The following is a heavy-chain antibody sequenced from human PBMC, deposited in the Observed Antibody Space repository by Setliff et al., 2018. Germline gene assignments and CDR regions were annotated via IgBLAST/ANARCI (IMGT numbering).Heavy chain of an antibody. CDR2: INPEGSTT. CDR3: CSGSYLFVY. V-gene: IGHV3-74*01. CDR1: GFTFNRYW. J-gene: IGHJ4*02. D-gene: IGHD1-26*01. Sequence: GGSLRLSCAASGFTFNRYWMHWVRQTPGKGFVWVSHINPEGSTTPYYADSVKGRFTISRDNAKNTVYLEMNSLRAEDTAVYYCCSGSYLFVYWGQGSLVTVSS.